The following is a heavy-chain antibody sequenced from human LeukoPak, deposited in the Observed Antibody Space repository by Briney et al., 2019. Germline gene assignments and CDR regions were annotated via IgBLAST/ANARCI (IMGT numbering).Heavy chain of an antibody. Sequence: GASVKVSCKAPGYTFTSYGISWVRQAPGQGLEWMGWISAYNGNTNYAQKLQGRVTMTTDTSTSTAYMELRSLRSDDTAVYYCASTKTGYSSGYDAFDIWGQGTVVTVSS. J-gene: IGHJ3*02. CDR2: ISAYNGNT. CDR1: GYTFTSYG. CDR3: ASTKTGYSSGYDAFDI. D-gene: IGHD6-19*01. V-gene: IGHV1-18*01.